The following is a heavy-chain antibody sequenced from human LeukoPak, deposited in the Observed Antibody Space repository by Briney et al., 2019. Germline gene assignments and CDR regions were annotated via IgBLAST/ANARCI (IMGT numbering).Heavy chain of an antibody. D-gene: IGHD6-19*01. CDR1: GFTFSSYA. Sequence: GGSLRLFCAASGFTFSSYAMSWVRQAPGKGLEWVAVISYDGSNKYYADSVKGRFTISRDNSKNTLYLQMNSLRAEDTAVYYCARDRALQWLPPEGYGMDVWGQGTTVTVSS. CDR2: ISYDGSNK. CDR3: ARDRALQWLPPEGYGMDV. J-gene: IGHJ6*02. V-gene: IGHV3-30-3*01.